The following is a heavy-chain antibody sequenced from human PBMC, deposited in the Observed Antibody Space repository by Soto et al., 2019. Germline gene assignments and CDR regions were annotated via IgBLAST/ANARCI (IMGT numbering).Heavy chain of an antibody. V-gene: IGHV4-59*01. Sequence: SETLSLTCTVSGGSISSYYWSWIRQPPGKGLEWIGYIYYSGSTNYNPSLKSRVTISVDTSKNQFSLKLSSVTAADTAVYYCARRVDYYDFWSGYYYGGRWFDSWGQGTLVTVSS. J-gene: IGHJ5*01. CDR2: IYYSGST. D-gene: IGHD3-3*01. CDR1: GGSISSYY. CDR3: ARRVDYYDFWSGYYYGGRWFDS.